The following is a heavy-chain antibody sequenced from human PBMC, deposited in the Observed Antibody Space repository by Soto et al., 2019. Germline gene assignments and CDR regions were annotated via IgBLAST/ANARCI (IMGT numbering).Heavy chain of an antibody. V-gene: IGHV4-31*03. CDR1: GGSISSGGYY. Sequence: QVQLQESGPGLVKPSQTLSLTCTVSGGSISSGGYYWSWIRQHPGKGLEWIGYIYYSGSTYYNPSLKSRVTISVDTSKNQFSLKLSSVTAADTAVYYCARDSSGYYYTLYFDLWGRGTLVTVSS. D-gene: IGHD3-22*01. J-gene: IGHJ2*01. CDR2: IYYSGST. CDR3: ARDSSGYYYTLYFDL.